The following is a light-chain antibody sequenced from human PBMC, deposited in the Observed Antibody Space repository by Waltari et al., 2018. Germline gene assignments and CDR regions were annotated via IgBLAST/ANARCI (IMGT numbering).Light chain of an antibody. V-gene: IGKV1-17*01. Sequence: DIQMTQSPSSLSASVGDTVTITCRASQGISSYLNWFQQKPGKAPKLLIYAASSLESGVPSRFSGRGSGTEFTVTISSLQPEDFAAYYCLQHNSYPWTFGQGTKVEIK. CDR3: LQHNSYPWT. CDR1: QGISSY. CDR2: AAS. J-gene: IGKJ1*01.